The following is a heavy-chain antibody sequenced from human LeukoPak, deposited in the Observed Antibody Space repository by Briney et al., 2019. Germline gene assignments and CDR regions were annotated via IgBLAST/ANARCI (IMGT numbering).Heavy chain of an antibody. CDR1: GGSFSGYY. D-gene: IGHD2-15*01. CDR2: INHSGST. V-gene: IGHV4-34*01. J-gene: IGHJ4*02. CDR3: ARVVAATPFFDY. Sequence: SETLSLTCAVYGGSFSGYYWSWIRQPPGKGLEWIGEINHSGSTNYNPSLKSRVTISVDTSKNQFSLKLSSVTAADTAVYYCARVVAATPFFDYWGQGTLVTVSS.